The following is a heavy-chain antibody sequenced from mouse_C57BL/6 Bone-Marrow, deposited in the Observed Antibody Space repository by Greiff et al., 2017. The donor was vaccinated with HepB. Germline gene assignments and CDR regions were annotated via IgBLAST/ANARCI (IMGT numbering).Heavy chain of an antibody. CDR2: ISSGGSYT. CDR1: GFTFSSYG. CDR3: ARRFDGYYVGYAMDY. J-gene: IGHJ4*01. Sequence: EVQRVESGGDLVKPGGSLKLSCAASGFTFSSYGMSWVRQTPDKRLEWVATISSGGSYTYYPDSVKGRFTISRDNAKNTLYLQMSSLKSEDTAMYYCARRFDGYYVGYAMDYWGQGTSVTVSS. D-gene: IGHD2-3*01. V-gene: IGHV5-6*01.